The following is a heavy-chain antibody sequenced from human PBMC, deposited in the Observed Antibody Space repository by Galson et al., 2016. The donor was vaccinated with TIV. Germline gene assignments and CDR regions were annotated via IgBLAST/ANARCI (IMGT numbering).Heavy chain of an antibody. V-gene: IGHV3-30*01. CDR3: ARDFHAVYRSHYDLRSGNPPPFYHYGMDV. Sequence: SLRLSCAASGFTFSTYAIHWVRQAPGKGLEWVAVISHDGSNKYYADSVKGRFTISRDNYKNTLNLQMNSLRGEDTAVYYCARDFHAVYRSHYDLRSGNPPPFYHYGMDVGGQGTTVTVSS. CDR2: ISHDGSNK. J-gene: IGHJ6*02. CDR1: GFTFSTYA. D-gene: IGHD3-3*01.